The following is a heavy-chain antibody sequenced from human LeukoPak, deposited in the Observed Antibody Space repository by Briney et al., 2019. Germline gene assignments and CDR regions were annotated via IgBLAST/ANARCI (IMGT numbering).Heavy chain of an antibody. Sequence: SETLSLTCAVYGGSFSGYYWSWIRQPPGKELEWIGEINHSGSTNYNPSLKSRVTISVDTSKNQFSLKLSSVTAADTAVYYCARGERLNTMTQGGCAFDIWGQGTMVTVSS. CDR1: GGSFSGYY. CDR3: ARGERLNTMTQGGCAFDI. V-gene: IGHV4-34*01. D-gene: IGHD3-22*01. J-gene: IGHJ3*02. CDR2: INHSGST.